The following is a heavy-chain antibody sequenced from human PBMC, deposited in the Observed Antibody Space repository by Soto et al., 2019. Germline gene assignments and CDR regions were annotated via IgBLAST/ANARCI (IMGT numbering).Heavy chain of an antibody. CDR3: VRVAGSASWYETDS. D-gene: IGHD6-13*01. CDR1: GYSISSGYY. J-gene: IGHJ4*02. Sequence: SETLSLTCAVSGYSISSGYYWGWIRQPPGKGLEWLGTTYYGASSYYNPSLRSRITILLDASTNQLSLKLSSVTAADTAVYLCVRVAGSASWYETDSWGQGILVTVSS. V-gene: IGHV4-38-2*01. CDR2: TYYGASS.